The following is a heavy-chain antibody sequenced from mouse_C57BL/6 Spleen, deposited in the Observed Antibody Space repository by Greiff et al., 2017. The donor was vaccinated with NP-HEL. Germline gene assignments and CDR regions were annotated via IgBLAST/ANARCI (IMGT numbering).Heavy chain of an antibody. Sequence: MLVESGEGLVKPGGSLKLSCAASGFTFSSYAMSWVRQTPEKRLEWVAYISSGGDYIYYADTVKGRFTFSRDNTRNTLYRQMSSLKSEDTAMYYCTRGRADYDFDYWGHGTTLTVSS. CDR3: TRGRADYDFDY. CDR2: ISSGGDYI. V-gene: IGHV5-9-1*02. D-gene: IGHD2-4*01. J-gene: IGHJ2*01. CDR1: GFTFSSYA.